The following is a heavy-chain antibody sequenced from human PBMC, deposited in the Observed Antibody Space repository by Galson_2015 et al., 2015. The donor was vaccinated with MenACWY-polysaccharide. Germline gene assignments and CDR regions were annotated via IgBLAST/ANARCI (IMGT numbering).Heavy chain of an antibody. CDR3: ARAYCDRTTCYGMDV. V-gene: IGHV3-30-3*01. CDR2: ISYDGSNK. Sequence: SLRLSCAASGFTFSSYAMHWVRQAPGKGLEWVAVISYDGSNKYFADSVVGRFTISRDNSRNTLYLQMNSLTLEDTAVYYCARAYCDRTTCYGMDVWGQGTTVTVSS. D-gene: IGHD2-2*01. J-gene: IGHJ6*02. CDR1: GFTFSSYA.